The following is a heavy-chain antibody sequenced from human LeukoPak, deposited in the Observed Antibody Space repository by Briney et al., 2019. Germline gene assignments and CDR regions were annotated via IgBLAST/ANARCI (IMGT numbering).Heavy chain of an antibody. V-gene: IGHV1-18*01. CDR3: ARDGDYGSGSYQNWFDP. D-gene: IGHD3-10*01. CDR1: GYTFTSYG. J-gene: IGHJ5*02. CDR2: ISAYNGNT. Sequence: ASVKVSCKASGYTFTSYGISWVRQAPGQGLEWMGWISAYNGNTNYAQKLQGRVTMTTDTSTSTAYMELRSLRSDDTVVYYCARDGDYGSGSYQNWFDPWGQGTLVTVSS.